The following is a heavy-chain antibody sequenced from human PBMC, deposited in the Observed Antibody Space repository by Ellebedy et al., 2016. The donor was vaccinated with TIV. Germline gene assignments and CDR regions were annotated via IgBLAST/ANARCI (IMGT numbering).Heavy chain of an antibody. V-gene: IGHV3-11*04. Sequence: GESLKISXAASGFTFSDYYMSWIRQAPGKGLEWVSYISSSGSTIYYADSVKGRFTISRDNAKNSLYLQMNSLRAEDTAVYYCARFRIGGHFDYWGQGTLVTVSS. CDR3: ARFRIGGHFDY. D-gene: IGHD3-3*01. CDR1: GFTFSDYY. CDR2: ISSSGSTI. J-gene: IGHJ4*02.